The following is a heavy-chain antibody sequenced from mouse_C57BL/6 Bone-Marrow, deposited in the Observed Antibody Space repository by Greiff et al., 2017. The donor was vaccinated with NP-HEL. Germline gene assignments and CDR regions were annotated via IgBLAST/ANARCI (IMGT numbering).Heavy chain of an antibody. J-gene: IGHJ4*01. V-gene: IGHV5-4*01. D-gene: IGHD1-1*02. CDR1: GFTFSSYT. Sequence: EVQVVESGGGLVKPGGSLKLSCAASGFTFSSYTMSWVRQTPEKRLEWVATISDGGSYTYYPDNVKGRVTISRDKAKNNLYLQMSHLQSEDTAMYYCARDYGDYAMDYWGQGTSVTVSS. CDR2: ISDGGSYT. CDR3: ARDYGDYAMDY.